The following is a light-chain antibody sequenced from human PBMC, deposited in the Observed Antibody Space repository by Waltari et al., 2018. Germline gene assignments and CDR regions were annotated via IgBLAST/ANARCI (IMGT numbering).Light chain of an antibody. Sequence: SSELTQDPAVSVALGQTVRITCQGDSLRTYYVSWFQQKAGQAPTLVIYGKNNRPSGSPYRFSASTSGSRASLTIIGAQAEDEADYYCHSRDSNGDVLIGGGTKVTVV. J-gene: IGLJ2*01. CDR3: HSRDSNGDVL. CDR2: GKN. V-gene: IGLV3-19*01. CDR1: SLRTYY.